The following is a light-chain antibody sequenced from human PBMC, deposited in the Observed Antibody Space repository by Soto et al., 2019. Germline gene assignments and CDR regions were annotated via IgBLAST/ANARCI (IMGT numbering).Light chain of an antibody. J-gene: IGLJ2*01. Sequence: QSALTQPPSASGSPGQSVTISCTGTSSDVGSYNYVSWYQQHPGKAPKLMIWEVSKRPSGVPDRFSGSKYGNTASLTVSGLQAEDEADYYCSSYAGSNNFVVFGGGTKVTVL. CDR3: SSYAGSNNFVV. CDR1: SSDVGSYNY. V-gene: IGLV2-8*01. CDR2: EVS.